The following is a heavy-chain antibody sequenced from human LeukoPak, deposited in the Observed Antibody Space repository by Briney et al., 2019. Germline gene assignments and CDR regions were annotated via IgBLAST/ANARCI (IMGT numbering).Heavy chain of an antibody. CDR3: ARSNTSGYYPPTLRY. D-gene: IGHD3-22*01. J-gene: IGHJ4*02. CDR1: GYTFTDYY. Sequence: ASVKVSCKASGYTFTDYYIHWVRQAPGQGLEWMGWINSNSGDTDSAQEFQGRVTMTSDTSITSAYMELTRLTSDDTAVYYCARSNTSGYYPPTLRYWGQGTLVTVSS. V-gene: IGHV1-2*02. CDR2: INSNSGDT.